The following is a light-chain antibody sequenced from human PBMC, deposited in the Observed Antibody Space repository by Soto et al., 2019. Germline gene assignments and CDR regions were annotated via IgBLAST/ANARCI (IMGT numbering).Light chain of an antibody. V-gene: IGKV1-5*01. CDR1: QSVSRR. CDR2: DAS. CDR3: LTYNSSSLHA. J-gene: IGKJ2*01. Sequence: IQMTQSPSTLSASVGDRITITCRASQSVSRRLAWYQQKPGKAPKLLIYDASSLESGVPSRFSGRGSGTDFTLTISSLHPDDCATYYCLTYNSSSLHAFRQGTTVDIX.